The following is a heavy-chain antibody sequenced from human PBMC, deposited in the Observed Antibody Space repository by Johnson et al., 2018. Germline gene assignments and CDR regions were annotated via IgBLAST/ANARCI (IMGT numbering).Heavy chain of an antibody. CDR2: IYYSGST. V-gene: IGHV4-59*01. D-gene: IGHD4-17*01. CDR1: GGSISSYY. CDR3: AKDPLGSLRDGLDI. J-gene: IGHJ3*02. Sequence: QVQLQESGPGLVKPSETLSLTCTVSGGSISSYYWSWIRQPPGKGLEWMGYIYYSGSTNYNPSLKSRVTISVDTSKNQFSLKLSSVTAEDTAVYYCAKDPLGSLRDGLDIWGQGTMGTVCS.